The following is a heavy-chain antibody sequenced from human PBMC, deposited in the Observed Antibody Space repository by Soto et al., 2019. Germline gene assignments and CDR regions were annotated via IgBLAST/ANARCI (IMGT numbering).Heavy chain of an antibody. CDR1: GGSISSSSYY. CDR3: ARIGAAAESGVDY. D-gene: IGHD6-13*01. V-gene: IGHV4-39*01. CDR2: IYYSGST. Sequence: SETLSLTCTVSGGSISSSSYYWGWIRQPPGKGLEWIGSIYYSGSTYYNPSLKSRVTISVDTSKNQFSLKLSSVTAADTAVYYCARIGAAAESGVDYWGQGTLVTVSS. J-gene: IGHJ4*02.